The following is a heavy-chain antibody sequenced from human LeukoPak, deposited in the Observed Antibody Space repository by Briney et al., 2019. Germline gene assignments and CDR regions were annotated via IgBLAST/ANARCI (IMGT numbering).Heavy chain of an antibody. CDR2: ISGRGGST. J-gene: IGHJ5*02. CDR1: GFTFSSYA. V-gene: IGHV3-23*01. D-gene: IGHD2-15*01. Sequence: GRSLRLSCAASGFTFSSYAMSWIRQPPGKGLEWVSAISGRGGSTYYADSVKGRFTISRDNSKNTLYLQMNSLRAEDTAVYYCAKDKDRRGWFDPWGQGTLVTVSS. CDR3: AKDKDRRGWFDP.